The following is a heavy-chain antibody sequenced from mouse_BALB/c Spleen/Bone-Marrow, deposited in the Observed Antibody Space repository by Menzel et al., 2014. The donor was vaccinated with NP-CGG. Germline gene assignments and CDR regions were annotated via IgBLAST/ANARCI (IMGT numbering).Heavy chain of an antibody. J-gene: IGHJ3*01. Sequence: DVKLQESGTVLARPGVSVKMSCKASGYTFTSYWMHWVKQRPGQGLEWIGAIYPGNSDTSYNQKFKGKAKLTAVTSTSTAYMELSSLTDEDSAVYYCTRAMITRAWFAYWGQGTLVTVSA. V-gene: IGHV1-5*01. CDR2: IYPGNSDT. CDR1: GYTFTSYW. D-gene: IGHD2-4*01. CDR3: TRAMITRAWFAY.